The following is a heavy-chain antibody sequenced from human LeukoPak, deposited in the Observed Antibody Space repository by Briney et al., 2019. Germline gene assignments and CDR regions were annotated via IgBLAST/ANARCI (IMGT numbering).Heavy chain of an antibody. CDR3: ARAFRGIFGVFEAFDI. D-gene: IGHD3-3*01. CDR1: GGSFSGYY. J-gene: IGHJ3*02. CDR2: INHSGST. V-gene: IGHV4-34*01. Sequence: SGTLSLTCAVYGGSFSGYYWSWIRQPPGKGLEWIGEINHSGSTNYNPSLKSRVTISEDTFKNQFSLKLSSVTAADTAVYYCARAFRGIFGVFEAFDIWGQGTMVTVSS.